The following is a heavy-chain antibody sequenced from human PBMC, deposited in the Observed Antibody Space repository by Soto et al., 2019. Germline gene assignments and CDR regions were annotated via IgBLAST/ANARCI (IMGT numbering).Heavy chain of an antibody. J-gene: IGHJ6*02. D-gene: IGHD5-12*01. CDR1: GGSISSYY. CDR3: ARDGVGVATSYYYYGMDV. V-gene: IGHV4-59*01. Sequence: PSETLSLTCTVSGGSISSYYWSWIRQPPGKGLEWIGYIYYSGSTNYNPSLKSRVTISVDTSKNQFSLKLSSVTAADTAVYYCARDGVGVATSYYYYGMDVWGQGTTVTVSS. CDR2: IYYSGST.